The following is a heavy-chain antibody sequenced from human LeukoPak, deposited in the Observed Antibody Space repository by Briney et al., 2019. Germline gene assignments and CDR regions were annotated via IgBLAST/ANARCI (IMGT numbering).Heavy chain of an antibody. J-gene: IGHJ4*02. CDR1: GFTFDDYA. CDR2: ISWNSGSI. V-gene: IGHV3-9*01. CDR3: AKAGPFVGARPDY. Sequence: PGGSLRLSCAASGFTFDDYAMHWVRQAPGKGLEWVSGISWNSGSIGYADSVKGRFTISRDNAKNSLYLQMNSLRAEDTALYYCAKAGPFVGARPDYWGQGTLVTVSS. D-gene: IGHD1-26*01.